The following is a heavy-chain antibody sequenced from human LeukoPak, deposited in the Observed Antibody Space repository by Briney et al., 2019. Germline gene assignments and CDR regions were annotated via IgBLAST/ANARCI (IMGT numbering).Heavy chain of an antibody. D-gene: IGHD2-2*01. CDR3: ARGGDIVVVPAAYFDY. CDR2: ISSSSTI. V-gene: IGHV3-48*04. J-gene: IGHJ4*02. CDR1: GFTSSSYS. Sequence: GGSLRLSCAASGFTSSSYSMNWVRQAPGKGLEWVSYISSSSTIYYADSVKGRFTISRDNAKNSLYLQMNSLRAEDTAVYYCARGGDIVVVPAAYFDYWGQGTLVTASS.